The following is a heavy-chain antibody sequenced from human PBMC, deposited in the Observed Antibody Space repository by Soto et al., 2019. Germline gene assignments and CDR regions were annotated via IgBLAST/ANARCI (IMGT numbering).Heavy chain of an antibody. CDR2: DDNAGDT. CDR3: AREIVTAGVNTYFDP. V-gene: IGHV4-4*02. CDR1: GGTVASNHW. J-gene: IGHJ5*02. Sequence: SETLSLTCAVSGGTVASNHWRWWVHQSAGGGVEWVGNDDNAGDTNLHPSLHSLITISVNKTNKQFSRRLNAPTAAATIVYFCAREIVTAGVNTYFDPWGPGTLVTVSS. D-gene: IGHD2-21*02.